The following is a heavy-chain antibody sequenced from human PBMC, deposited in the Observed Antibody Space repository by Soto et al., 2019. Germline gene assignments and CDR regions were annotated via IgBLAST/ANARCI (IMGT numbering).Heavy chain of an antibody. CDR1: GYSFTSYR. V-gene: IGHV5-10-1*01. CDR3: ARQGCSSTSCYLDNWSDP. Sequence: GESLKISCKGSGYSFTSYRISWVRQLPGKGLEWMGRIDPSDSYTNYSPSFQGHVTISADKSISTAYLQGSSRKASDTAMYYCARQGCSSTSCYLDNWSDPWGQGTLVTVSS. D-gene: IGHD2-2*01. CDR2: IDPSDSYT. J-gene: IGHJ5*02.